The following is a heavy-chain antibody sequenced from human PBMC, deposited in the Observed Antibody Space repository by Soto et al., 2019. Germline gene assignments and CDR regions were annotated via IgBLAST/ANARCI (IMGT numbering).Heavy chain of an antibody. Sequence: SQTLSLTCAISGDSVSSNSAAWNWIRQSPSRGLEWLGRTYYRSKWYNDYAVSVKSRITINPDTSKNQFSLQLNSVTPEDTAVYYCARGGEYHDSSGYPYFEHWGQGTLVTVSS. J-gene: IGHJ1*01. CDR3: ARGGEYHDSSGYPYFEH. CDR2: TYYRSKWYN. V-gene: IGHV6-1*01. CDR1: GDSVSSNSAA. D-gene: IGHD3-22*01.